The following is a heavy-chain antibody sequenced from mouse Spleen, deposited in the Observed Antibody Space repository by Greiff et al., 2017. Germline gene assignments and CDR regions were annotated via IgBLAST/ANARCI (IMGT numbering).Heavy chain of an antibody. V-gene: IGHV1-9*01. CDR2: ILPGSGST. D-gene: IGHD4-1*01. CDR1: GYTFTGYW. Sequence: QVQLKQSGAELMKPGASVKLSCKATGYTFTGYWIEWVKQRPGHGLEWIGEILPGSGSTNYNEKFKGKATFTADTSSNTAYMQLSSLTTEDSAIYYCARGDWDDWYFDVWGTGTTVTVSS. J-gene: IGHJ1*03. CDR3: ARGDWDDWYFDV.